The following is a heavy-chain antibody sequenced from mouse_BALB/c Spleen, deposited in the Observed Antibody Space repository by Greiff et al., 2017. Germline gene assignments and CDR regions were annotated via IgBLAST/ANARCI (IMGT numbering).Heavy chain of an antibody. Sequence: EVQLQESGPELVKPGASVKMSCKASGYTFTSYVMHWVKQKPGQGLEWIGYINPYNDGTKYNEKFKGKATLTSDKSSSTAYMELSSLTSEDSAVYYCAREELRGSSPYFDYWGQGTTLTVSS. CDR1: GYTFTSYV. CDR3: AREELRGSSPYFDY. CDR2: INPYNDGT. J-gene: IGHJ2*01. D-gene: IGHD1-1*01. V-gene: IGHV1-14*01.